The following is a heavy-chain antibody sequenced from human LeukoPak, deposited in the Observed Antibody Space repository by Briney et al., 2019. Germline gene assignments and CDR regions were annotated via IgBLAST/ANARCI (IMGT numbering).Heavy chain of an antibody. CDR3: ARHSLPGTTPFDY. V-gene: IGHV1-46*01. D-gene: IGHD1-1*01. CDR2: INPRGGTT. J-gene: IGHJ4*02. CDR1: GGTFSSYA. Sequence: ASVKVSCKASGGTFSSYAISWVRQAPGQGLEWVGVINPRGGTTTYAQKFQGRLSMTRDTSTSTVYMDLSSLRSEDTAIYYCARHSLPGTTPFDYWGQGTLVTVSS.